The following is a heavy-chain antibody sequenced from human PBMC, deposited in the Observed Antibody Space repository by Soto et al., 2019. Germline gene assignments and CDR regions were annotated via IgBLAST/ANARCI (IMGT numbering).Heavy chain of an antibody. V-gene: IGHV1-69*12. CDR1: GGTFSSYA. Sequence: QVQLVQSGAEVKKPGSSVKVSCKASGGTFSSYAISWVRQAPGQGLEWMGGIIPIFGTTNYAQKFQGRVTITADEATSTAYMELSSLRSEDTAVYYCARVVTVVKSFHYWYFDLWGRGTLVTFSS. J-gene: IGHJ2*01. CDR2: IIPIFGTT. D-gene: IGHD2-15*01. CDR3: ARVVTVVKSFHYWYFDL.